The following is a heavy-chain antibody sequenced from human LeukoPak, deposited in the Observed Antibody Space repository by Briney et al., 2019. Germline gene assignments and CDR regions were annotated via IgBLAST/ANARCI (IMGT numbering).Heavy chain of an antibody. V-gene: IGHV5-51*01. CDR1: GYRFTSYW. CDR2: IYPGVSET. Sequence: PGESLKISCQGSGYRFTSYWIAWVRQMPGKGLEWMGTIYPGVSETTYSPSFQGQVTISADKSISTAYLQWSSLKASDTAMYYCARLVRYCSGGNCYSRYLDYWGQGTLVTVSS. CDR3: ARLVRYCSGGNCYSRYLDY. D-gene: IGHD2-15*01. J-gene: IGHJ4*02.